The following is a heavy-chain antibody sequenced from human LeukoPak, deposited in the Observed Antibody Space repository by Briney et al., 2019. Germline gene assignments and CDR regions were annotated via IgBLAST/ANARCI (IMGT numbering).Heavy chain of an antibody. D-gene: IGHD3-22*01. CDR3: ARATYYYDSRDDEHLALDY. CDR2: INPNSGGT. V-gene: IGHV1-2*04. CDR1: GYTFTSYG. J-gene: IGHJ4*02. Sequence: GASVKVSCKASGYTFTSYGISWVRQAPGQGLEWMGWINPNSGGTNYAQKFQGWVTMTRDTSISTAYMELSRLRSDDTAVYYCARATYYYDSRDDEHLALDYWGQGTLVTVSS.